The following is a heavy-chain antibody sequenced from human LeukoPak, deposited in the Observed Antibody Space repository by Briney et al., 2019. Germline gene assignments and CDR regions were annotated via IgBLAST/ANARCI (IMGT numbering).Heavy chain of an antibody. Sequence: SVKVSCKASGGTFSSYAIGWVRQAPGQGLEWMGRIIPILGIANYARKFQGRVTITADKSTSTAYMELSSLRSEDTAVYYCARASGGSGILQALYYYYYGMDVWGQGTTVTVSS. J-gene: IGHJ6*02. CDR3: ARASGGSGILQALYYYYYGMDV. D-gene: IGHD3-10*01. CDR1: GGTFSSYA. V-gene: IGHV1-69*04. CDR2: IIPILGIA.